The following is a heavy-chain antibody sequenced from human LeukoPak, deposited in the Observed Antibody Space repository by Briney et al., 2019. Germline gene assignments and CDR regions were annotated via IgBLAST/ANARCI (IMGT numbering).Heavy chain of an antibody. CDR3: ARHPKKLSPPVVVPAAIDY. CDR2: ISSSSSYI. V-gene: IGHV3-21*01. CDR1: GFTFSSYS. D-gene: IGHD2-2*01. Sequence: GGSLRLSCAASGFTFSSYSMNWVRQAPGKGLEWVSSISSSSSYIYYADSVKGRFTISRDNAKNSLYLQMNSLRAEDTAVYYCARHPKKLSPPVVVPAAIDYWGQGTLVTVSS. J-gene: IGHJ4*02.